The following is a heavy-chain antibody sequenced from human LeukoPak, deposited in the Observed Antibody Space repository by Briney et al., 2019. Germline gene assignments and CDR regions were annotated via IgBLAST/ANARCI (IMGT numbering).Heavy chain of an antibody. CDR1: GGSFSGYY. CDR3: ARLLDYYDSSGYYAYFDY. CDR2: IYYSGST. D-gene: IGHD3-22*01. Sequence: SETLSLTCAVYGGSFSGYYWSWIRQPPGKGLEWIGYIYYSGSTNYNPSLKSRVTVSVDTSKNQFSLKLSSVTAADTAVYYCARLLDYYDSSGYYAYFDYWGQGTLVTVSS. V-gene: IGHV4-59*08. J-gene: IGHJ4*02.